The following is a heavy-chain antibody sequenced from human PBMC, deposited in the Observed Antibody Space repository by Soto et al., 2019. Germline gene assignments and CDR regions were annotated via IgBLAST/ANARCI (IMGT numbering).Heavy chain of an antibody. CDR2: IYYSGST. V-gene: IGHV4-59*01. Sequence: SETLSLTCTFSCGSIISYYWSWIRQPPGKGLEWIGYIYYSGSTNYNPSLKSRVTISVDTSKNQFSLKLSSVTAADTAVYYCARGGTYYDILTGTIYYYYGMDVWGQGTTVTVSS. J-gene: IGHJ6*02. D-gene: IGHD3-9*01. CDR3: ARGGTYYDILTGTIYYYYGMDV. CDR1: CGSIISYY.